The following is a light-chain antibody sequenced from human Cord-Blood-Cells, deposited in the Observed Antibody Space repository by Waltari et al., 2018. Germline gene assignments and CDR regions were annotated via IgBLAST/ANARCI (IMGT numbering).Light chain of an antibody. Sequence: EIVLTQSPATLSLSPGERATLSCRASQSVSSYLAWYQQKPGQAPRPLIYDASNRATGIPVRLSGSGPGTDFTLTISSLEPEDFAVYYCQQRSNWHTFGPGTKVDIK. CDR1: QSVSSY. CDR3: QQRSNWHT. V-gene: IGKV3D-11*02. J-gene: IGKJ3*01. CDR2: DAS.